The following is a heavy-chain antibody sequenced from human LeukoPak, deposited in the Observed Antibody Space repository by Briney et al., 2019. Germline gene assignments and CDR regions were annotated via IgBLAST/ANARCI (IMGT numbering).Heavy chain of an antibody. D-gene: IGHD5-12*01. CDR2: ISYDGSNK. CDR3: AKDSRGYSGYDYGGLMDY. Sequence: PGGSLRLSCAASGLTFSSYGMHWVRQAPGKGLEWVAVISYDGSNKYYADSVKGRFTISRDNSKNTLYLQMNSLRAEDTAVYYCAKDSRGYSGYDYGGLMDYWGQGTLVTVSS. CDR1: GLTFSSYG. J-gene: IGHJ4*02. V-gene: IGHV3-30*18.